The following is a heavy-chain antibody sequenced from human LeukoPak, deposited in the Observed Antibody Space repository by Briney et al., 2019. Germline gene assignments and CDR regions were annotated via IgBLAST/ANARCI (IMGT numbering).Heavy chain of an antibody. CDR2: IYYSGST. CDR1: GGSISSSSYY. J-gene: IGHJ4*02. D-gene: IGHD5-18*01. Sequence: TSETLSLTCTVSGGSISSSSYYWGWIRQPPGKGLEWIGSIYYSGSTYYNPSLKSRVTISVDTSKNQFSLKLSSVTAADTAVYYCARDRGTAMVRYFDYWGQGTLVTVSS. CDR3: ARDRGTAMVRYFDY. V-gene: IGHV4-39*07.